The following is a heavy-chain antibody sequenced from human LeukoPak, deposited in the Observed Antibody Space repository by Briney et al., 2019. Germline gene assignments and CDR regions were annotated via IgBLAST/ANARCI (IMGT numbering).Heavy chain of an antibody. V-gene: IGHV3-23*01. CDR3: ARDPRPGYGGGWYYFDS. D-gene: IGHD6-19*01. Sequence: PGGSLRLSCAASGFIFSTYAMSWVRQVPGKGLEWVSSITHSADRTYYADSVKGRFTVSRDNSRNTLLLQMNSLRAEDTAIYYCARDPRPGYGGGWYYFDSWGQGTLVTVSS. CDR1: GFIFSTYA. J-gene: IGHJ4*02. CDR2: ITHSADRT.